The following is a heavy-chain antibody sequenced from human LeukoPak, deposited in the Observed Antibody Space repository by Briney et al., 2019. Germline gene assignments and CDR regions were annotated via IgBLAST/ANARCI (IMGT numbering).Heavy chain of an antibody. V-gene: IGHV3-21*01. Sequence: GGSLRLSCAASAFTFSSYSMNWVRQAPGKGLEWVSSISSSSSYIYYADSVKGRFTISRDNAKNSLYLQMNSLRAEDTAVYYCARDRNVVDFDYWGQGTLVTVSS. CDR2: ISSSSSYI. J-gene: IGHJ4*02. CDR3: ARDRNVVDFDY. D-gene: IGHD2-2*01. CDR1: AFTFSSYS.